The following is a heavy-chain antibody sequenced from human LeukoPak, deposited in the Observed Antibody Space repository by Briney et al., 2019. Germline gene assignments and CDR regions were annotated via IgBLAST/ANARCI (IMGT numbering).Heavy chain of an antibody. Sequence: SGGSLRLSCAASGFTFSSYGMHWVRQAPGKGLEWVAVISYDGSNKYYADSVKGRFTISRDNSKNTLYLQMNSLRAEDTAVYYCAKDGQDILTYYYYYMDVWGKGTTVTVSS. J-gene: IGHJ6*03. V-gene: IGHV3-30*18. CDR3: AKDGQDILTYYYYYMDV. D-gene: IGHD3-9*01. CDR2: ISYDGSNK. CDR1: GFTFSSYG.